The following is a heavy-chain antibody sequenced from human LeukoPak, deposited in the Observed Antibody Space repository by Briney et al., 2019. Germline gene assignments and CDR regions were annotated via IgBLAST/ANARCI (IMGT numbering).Heavy chain of an antibody. D-gene: IGHD6-6*01. J-gene: IGHJ4*02. V-gene: IGHV1-2*02. CDR1: GYTFTVYY. Sequence: GASVTVSCKASGYTFTVYYMHWVRQAPGQGLEWMGWINPNSGGTNYAQKFQGRVTMTRDTSISTAYMELSRLRSDDTAVYYCARDVSSSSLGHYWGQGTLVTVSS. CDR2: INPNSGGT. CDR3: ARDVSSSSLGHY.